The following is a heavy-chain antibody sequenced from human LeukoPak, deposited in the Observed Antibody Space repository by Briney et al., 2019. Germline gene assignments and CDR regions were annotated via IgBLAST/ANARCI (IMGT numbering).Heavy chain of an antibody. V-gene: IGHV4-34*01. Sequence: SETLSLTCAVYGGSFSDYFWSWIRQPPGKGLEWIGEINHSGSTIYNPSLKSRVTISVDTSKNQFSLKLSSVTAADTAVYYCARVMMEYSYGRGFDPWGQGTLVTVSS. CDR2: INHSGST. CDR3: ARVMMEYSYGRGFDP. D-gene: IGHD5-18*01. J-gene: IGHJ5*02. CDR1: GGSFSDYF.